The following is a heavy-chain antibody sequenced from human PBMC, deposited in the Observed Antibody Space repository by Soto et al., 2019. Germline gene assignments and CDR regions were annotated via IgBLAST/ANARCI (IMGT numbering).Heavy chain of an antibody. D-gene: IGHD6-13*01. V-gene: IGHV4-34*01. CDR1: GGCCSGYY. Sequence: PSETLSLTCAVYGGCCSGYYWSWIRQPPGKGLEWIGEINHSGSTNYNPSLKSRVTISVDTSKNQFSLKLSSVTAADTAVYYCARSGPGIAAAGPPLWHYCDQGTLGTVSS. J-gene: IGHJ4*02. CDR2: INHSGST. CDR3: ARSGPGIAAAGPPLWHY.